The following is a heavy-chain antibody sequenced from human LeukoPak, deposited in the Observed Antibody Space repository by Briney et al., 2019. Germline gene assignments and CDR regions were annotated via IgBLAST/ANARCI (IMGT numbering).Heavy chain of an antibody. CDR3: ARKYYDFWSGYPYYFDY. V-gene: IGHV4-39*07. CDR1: GGSISSSSYY. J-gene: IGHJ4*02. CDR2: IYYSGST. Sequence: SETLSLTCAVSGGSISSSSYYWGWIRQPPGKGLEWIGNIYYSGSTYYNPSLKSRVTISVDTSKNQFSLKLSSVTAADTAVYYCARKYYDFWSGYPYYFDYWGQGTLVTVSS. D-gene: IGHD3-3*01.